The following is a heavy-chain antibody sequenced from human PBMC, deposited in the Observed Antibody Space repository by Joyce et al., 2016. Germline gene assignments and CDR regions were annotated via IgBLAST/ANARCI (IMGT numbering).Heavy chain of an antibody. V-gene: IGHV3-30*04. D-gene: IGHD1-1*01. CDR3: ARDQERHLEGGSFDL. CDR1: TFSDYA. J-gene: IGHJ2*01. CDR2: IPDDGRNQ. Sequence: TFSDYAMYWVRQAPGKTLEWMADIPDDGRNQHYADSVKGRFTISRDDSKKTLYLQMSNLRAEDTAVYFCARDQERHLEGGSFDLWGRGTLVIVSS.